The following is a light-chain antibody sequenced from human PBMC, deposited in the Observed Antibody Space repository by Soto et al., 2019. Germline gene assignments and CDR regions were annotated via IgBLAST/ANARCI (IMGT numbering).Light chain of an antibody. CDR3: QQYGSSPWT. J-gene: IGKJ1*01. CDR2: VAL. CDR1: QSVSSSY. V-gene: IGKV3-20*01. Sequence: EIVLTQSPGTLSLSPGERATLSCRASQSVSSSYLAWYQQKPGQAPRLLIYVALSRATGIPDRFSGSGSGTDFTLTISRLEPEDFAVYYCQQYGSSPWTFGQGTKVEIK.